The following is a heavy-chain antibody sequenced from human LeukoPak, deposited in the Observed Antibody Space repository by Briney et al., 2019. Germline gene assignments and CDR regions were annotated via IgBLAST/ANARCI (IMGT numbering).Heavy chain of an antibody. CDR3: ARVAEAAAFDY. J-gene: IGHJ4*02. Sequence: GGSLRLSCAASGFTFSSYSMNWVRQAPGKGLEWVSSISSSSTYIYYADSVKGRFTISRDNAKNSLYLQMNSLRADDTAVYYCARVAEAAAFDYWGQGTLVTVSS. CDR2: ISSSSTYI. V-gene: IGHV3-21*01. D-gene: IGHD6-13*01. CDR1: GFTFSSYS.